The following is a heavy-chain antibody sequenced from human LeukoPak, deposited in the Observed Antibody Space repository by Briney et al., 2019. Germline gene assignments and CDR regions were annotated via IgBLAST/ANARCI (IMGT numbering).Heavy chain of an antibody. D-gene: IGHD2-15*01. CDR3: AKDAHCSGGSCYDAFDI. Sequence: GSLRLSCAASGFTFSSYGMHWVRQAPGKGLEWVAVISYDGSNKYYADSVKGRFTISRDNSKNTLYLQMNSLRAEDTAVYYCAKDAHCSGGSCYDAFDIWGQGTMVTVSS. V-gene: IGHV3-30*18. CDR1: GFTFSSYG. J-gene: IGHJ3*02. CDR2: ISYDGSNK.